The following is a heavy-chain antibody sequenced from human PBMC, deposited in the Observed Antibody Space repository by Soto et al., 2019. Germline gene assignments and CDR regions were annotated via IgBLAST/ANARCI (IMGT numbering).Heavy chain of an antibody. V-gene: IGHV1-69*12. J-gene: IGHJ6*02. CDR2: IIPIFGTA. D-gene: IGHD6-13*01. CDR1: GGTFSSYA. CDR3: ARDWGRSSWYSYGMDV. Sequence: QVQLVQSGAEVKKPGSSVKVSCKASGGTFSSYAISWVRQAPGQGLEWMGGIIPIFGTANYAQKFQGRVTITADESTSTAYMELSSLRSEDTAVYYCARDWGRSSWYSYGMDVWGQGTTVTVSS.